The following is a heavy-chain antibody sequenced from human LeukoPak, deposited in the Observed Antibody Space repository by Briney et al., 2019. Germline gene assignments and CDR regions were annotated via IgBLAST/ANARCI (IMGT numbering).Heavy chain of an antibody. CDR3: ARRELLYYYYYMDV. CDR2: MNPNSGNT. CDR1: GYTFTSYD. V-gene: IGHV1-8*01. D-gene: IGHD3-10*01. J-gene: IGHJ6*03. Sequence: TSVKVSCKASGYTFTSYDINWVRQATGQGLEWMGWMNPNSGNTGYAQKFQGRVTMTRNTSINTAYMELSSLRSEDTAVYYCARRELLYYYYYMDVWGKGTTVTVSS.